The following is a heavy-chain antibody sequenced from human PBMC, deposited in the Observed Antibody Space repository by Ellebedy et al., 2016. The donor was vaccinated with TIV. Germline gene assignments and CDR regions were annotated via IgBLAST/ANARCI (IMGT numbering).Heavy chain of an antibody. J-gene: IGHJ3*02. V-gene: IGHV3-23*01. CDR3: AKDQIGGDGRWVYDI. CDR2: ITSGHTT. Sequence: GESLKISCAASGFTFSGYAISWVRQAPGKGLEWVSGITSGHTTYYAASVKGQFTISRDNSKNTLYLQMNSLRAEETGTYYCAKDQIGGDGRWVYDIWGQGTMVTVSS. CDR1: GFTFSGYA. D-gene: IGHD3-16*01.